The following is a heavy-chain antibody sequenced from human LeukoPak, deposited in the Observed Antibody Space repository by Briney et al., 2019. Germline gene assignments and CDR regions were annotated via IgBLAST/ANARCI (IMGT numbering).Heavy chain of an antibody. CDR3: ARIPDDWSEPLYYFDY. CDR1: GYTFTSYG. D-gene: IGHD3-9*01. Sequence: ASVKVSCKASGYTFTSYGISWVRQAPGQGLEWMGWISAYNGNTNYAQKLQGRVTMTTDTSTSTAYMELRSLRSDDTAVYYCARIPDDWSEPLYYFDYWGQGTLVTVSS. J-gene: IGHJ4*01. V-gene: IGHV1-18*01. CDR2: ISAYNGNT.